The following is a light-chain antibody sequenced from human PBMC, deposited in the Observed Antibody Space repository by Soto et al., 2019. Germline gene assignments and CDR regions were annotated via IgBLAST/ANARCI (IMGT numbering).Light chain of an antibody. Sequence: ECVLTQAPATLSLSPGERAILSCWASQSVAGSLAWYQQKPGQAPRLLIYDISTRAAAVPARFSGSGSGTDFTLTVSSLEPEDFALYYGQQRSNRITFGQGTRLEIK. CDR1: QSVAGS. CDR3: QQRSNRIT. CDR2: DIS. V-gene: IGKV3-11*01. J-gene: IGKJ5*01.